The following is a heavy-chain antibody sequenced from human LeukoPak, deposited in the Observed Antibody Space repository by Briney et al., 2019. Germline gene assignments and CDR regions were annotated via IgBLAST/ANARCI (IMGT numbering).Heavy chain of an antibody. CDR2: INPNGGGT. CDR3: AREVVVIATLDAFDI. CDR1: GYTFIGNY. D-gene: IGHD2-21*01. Sequence: GASVKVSCKASGYTFIGNYIHWVRQAPGQGLEWMGWINPNGGGTSYAQKLQGRVTMTTDTSTSTAYMELRSLRSDDTAVYYCAREVVVIATLDAFDIWGQGTMVTVSS. J-gene: IGHJ3*02. V-gene: IGHV1-2*02.